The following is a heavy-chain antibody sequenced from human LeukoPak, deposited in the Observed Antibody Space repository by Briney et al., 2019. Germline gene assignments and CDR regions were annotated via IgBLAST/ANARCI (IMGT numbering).Heavy chain of an antibody. CDR3: ARKSRCGGGNCYYSPLDY. D-gene: IGHD2-15*01. J-gene: IGHJ4*02. CDR2: ISDSGDST. Sequence: PGWSLRLSCVDSGFSGCTFSNYAMRSVRQAPEKGLEWVSVISDSGDSTDYADSVKRRFTTSRDNSKNTLYLQMNSLRAEDTAVYYCARKSRCGGGNCYYSPLDYWGQGTLVTVSS. CDR1: GFSGCTFSNYA. V-gene: IGHV3-23*01.